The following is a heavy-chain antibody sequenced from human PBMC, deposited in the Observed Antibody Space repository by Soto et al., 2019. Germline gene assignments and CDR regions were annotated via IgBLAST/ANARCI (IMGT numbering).Heavy chain of an antibody. J-gene: IGHJ5*02. CDR2: IWPDANNK. D-gene: IGHD1-26*01. Sequence: QVQLVESGGGVVQPGRSLRLSCAASGFTFSNYGIHWVRQAPGKGLEWVAVIWPDANNKYYPDSVKGRFTISRDNSKNTLYLQMNSLRAEDTAVYYCARAGIVATTQLGWFDPWGQGTLVTVSS. V-gene: IGHV3-33*01. CDR1: GFTFSNYG. CDR3: ARAGIVATTQLGWFDP.